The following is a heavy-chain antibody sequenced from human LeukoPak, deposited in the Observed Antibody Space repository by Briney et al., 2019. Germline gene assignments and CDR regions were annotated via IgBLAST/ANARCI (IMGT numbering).Heavy chain of an antibody. V-gene: IGHV3-11*01. CDR3: ARDRRYCSGGSCYSNYYYYYGMDV. J-gene: IGHJ6*02. CDR2: ISSSGSTI. D-gene: IGHD2-15*01. CDR1: GFTFSDYY. Sequence: GGSLRLSCAASGFTFSDYYMSWIRQAPGKGLEWVSYISSSGSTIYYADSVKGRFTISRDNAKNSLYLQMNSLRAVDTAVYYCARDRRYCSGGSCYSNYYYYYGMDVWGQGTTVTVSS.